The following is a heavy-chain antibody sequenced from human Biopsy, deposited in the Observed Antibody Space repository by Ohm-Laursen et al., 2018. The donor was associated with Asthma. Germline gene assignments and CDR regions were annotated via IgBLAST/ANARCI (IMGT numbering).Heavy chain of an antibody. CDR2: VQYNGRS. CDR3: ARSIAVAGVPFDP. Sequence: SDTLSLTCTVSGGSISSYYWSWIRRAPGKGLEWIGYVQYNGRSNYNPSLKGRVTISVDTFTDRCSLRLTSVTAADTAIYYCARSIAVAGVPFDPWGQGTLVTVSS. V-gene: IGHV4-59*07. D-gene: IGHD6-19*01. J-gene: IGHJ5*02. CDR1: GGSISSYY.